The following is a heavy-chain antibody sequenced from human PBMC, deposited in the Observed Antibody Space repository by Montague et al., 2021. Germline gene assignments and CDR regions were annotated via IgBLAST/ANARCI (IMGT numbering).Heavy chain of an antibody. J-gene: IGHJ4*02. CDR2: TYFRSKWAY. CDR3: VRLSVSVNFDY. V-gene: IGHV6-1*01. D-gene: IGHD5/OR15-5a*01. CDR1: GDSVSSNSAA. Sequence: CAISGDSVSSNSAAWRWIRQSPSRGLEWLGRTYFRSKWAYDYALSVGSRITFNPDTSKNQFSLQLESVTPEDTAVYYCVRLSVSVNFDYWGQGTRVTVSS.